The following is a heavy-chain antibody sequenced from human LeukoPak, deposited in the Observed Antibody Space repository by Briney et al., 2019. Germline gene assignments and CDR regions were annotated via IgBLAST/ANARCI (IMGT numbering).Heavy chain of an antibody. CDR1: GFTFRSYA. D-gene: IGHD3-22*01. V-gene: IGHV3-21*01. CDR2: ISSSAGYI. CDR3: ARGSYESSGYYSVY. J-gene: IGHJ4*02. Sequence: GGSLRLSCAASGFTFRSYAMNWVRQAPGKGLEWVSSISSSAGYIYYADSVKGRFTISRDNAKNSLYLQMNSLRAEDTALYYCARGSYESSGYYSVYWGQGTLVTVSS.